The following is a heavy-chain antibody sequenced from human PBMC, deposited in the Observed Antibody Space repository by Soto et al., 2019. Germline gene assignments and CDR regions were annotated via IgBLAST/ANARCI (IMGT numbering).Heavy chain of an antibody. D-gene: IGHD2-15*01. J-gene: IGHJ6*02. CDR1: GGTFSSYA. Sequence: QVQLVQSGAEVKKPGSSVKVSCKASGGTFSSYAISWVRQAPGQGLEWMGGIIPIFGTANYAQKFQGRVTITADESTSTAYMELSSLRSEDTAVYYCARHCCCSTPNYYYGMDVWVQGTTVTVYS. V-gene: IGHV1-69*12. CDR3: ARHCCCSTPNYYYGMDV. CDR2: IIPIFGTA.